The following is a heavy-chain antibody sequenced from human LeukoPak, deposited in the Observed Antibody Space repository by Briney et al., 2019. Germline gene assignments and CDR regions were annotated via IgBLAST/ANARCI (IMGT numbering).Heavy chain of an antibody. V-gene: IGHV3-74*01. CDR2: LNSDESNT. Sequence: PGGSLRLSCAASGFTFSGYWMHWVRQAPGKGLVWVSRLNSDESNTRYADSGKGRFTISRDNAKNTLYLQMNSLRAEDTAVYYCAREGITAGVNLDYWGQGTLVTVSS. J-gene: IGHJ4*02. D-gene: IGHD1-14*01. CDR3: AREGITAGVNLDY. CDR1: GFTFSGYW.